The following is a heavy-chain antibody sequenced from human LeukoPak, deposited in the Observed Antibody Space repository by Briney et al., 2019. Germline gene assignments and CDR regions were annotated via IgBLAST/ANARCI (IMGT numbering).Heavy chain of an antibody. CDR3: ARDDIVVVVAGIDY. D-gene: IGHD2-15*01. V-gene: IGHV3-30-3*01. Sequence: GTSLRLSCAASGFTFSSYAMHWVRQAPGKGLEWVAVISYDGSNKYYADSVKGRFTISRDNSKNTLYLQMNSLRAEDTAVYYCARDDIVVVVAGIDYWGQGTLVTVSS. CDR2: ISYDGSNK. J-gene: IGHJ4*02. CDR1: GFTFSSYA.